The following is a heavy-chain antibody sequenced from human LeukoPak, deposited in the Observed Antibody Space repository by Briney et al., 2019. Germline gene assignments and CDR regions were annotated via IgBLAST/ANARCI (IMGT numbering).Heavy chain of an antibody. CDR1: GGSISTSSYY. J-gene: IGHJ3*02. Sequence: SETLSLTCTVSGGSISTSSYYWGWIRQPPGKGLEWIGGMYYSGSTYYNPSLKSRVTISVDTSKNQFSLRLSSVTAADTAVYYCAKGLRYLSFNDAFDIWGQGTMVTVSS. CDR2: MYYSGST. D-gene: IGHD3-9*01. V-gene: IGHV4-39*01. CDR3: AKGLRYLSFNDAFDI.